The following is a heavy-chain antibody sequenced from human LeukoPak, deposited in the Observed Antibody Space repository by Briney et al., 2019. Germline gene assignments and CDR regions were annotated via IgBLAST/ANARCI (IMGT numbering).Heavy chain of an antibody. V-gene: IGHV4-39*02. Sequence: SETLSLTCTVSGGSISSSSYYWGWIRQPPGKGLEWIGSIYYSGSTYYNPSLKSRVTISVDTSKNQFSLKLSSVTAADTAVYYCARESLYYYGTPNWFDPWGQGTLVTVSS. D-gene: IGHD3-10*01. CDR1: GGSISSSSYY. CDR2: IYYSGST. CDR3: ARESLYYYGTPNWFDP. J-gene: IGHJ5*02.